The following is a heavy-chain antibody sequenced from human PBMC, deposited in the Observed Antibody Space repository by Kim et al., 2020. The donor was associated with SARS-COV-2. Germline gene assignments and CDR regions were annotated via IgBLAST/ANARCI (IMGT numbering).Heavy chain of an antibody. CDR3: ARAINYDFWSGYGRYFDY. CDR1: GGSISSGDYY. CDR2: IYYSGST. Sequence: SETLSLTCTVSGGSISSGDYYWSWIRQPPGKGLEWIGYIYYSGSTYYNPSLKSRVTISVDTSKNQFSLKLSSVTAADTAVYYCARAINYDFWSGYGRYFDYWGQGTLVTVSS. V-gene: IGHV4-30-4*01. J-gene: IGHJ4*02. D-gene: IGHD3-3*01.